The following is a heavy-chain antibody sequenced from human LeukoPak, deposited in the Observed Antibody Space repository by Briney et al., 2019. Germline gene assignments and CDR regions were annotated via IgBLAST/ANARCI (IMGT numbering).Heavy chain of an antibody. CDR1: GYTFTSYY. CDR2: INPSGGST. V-gene: IGHV1-46*01. J-gene: IGHJ5*02. Sequence: GASVKVSCKASGYTFTSYYMHWVRQAPGQGLEWMGIINPSGGSTSYAQKFQGRVTMTRDMSTSTVYMELSSLRSEDTAVYYCARESSYDYVWGSYPETDWFDPWGQGTLVTVSS. CDR3: ARESSYDYVWGSYPETDWFDP. D-gene: IGHD3-16*02.